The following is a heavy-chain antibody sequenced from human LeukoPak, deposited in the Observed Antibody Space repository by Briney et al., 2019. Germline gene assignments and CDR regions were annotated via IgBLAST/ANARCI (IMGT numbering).Heavy chain of an antibody. CDR1: GFIFSSYW. V-gene: IGHV3-7*01. D-gene: IGHD3-22*01. CDR2: TQQDGSEK. Sequence: GGSLRLSWAAAGFIFSSYWMSWVSQAPGRGLEWVANTQQDGSEKYYVDSVKGRFTISRDNAKNSLYLQMNSLRAEDTAVYYCARIGITMKAFDYWGQGTLVTVSS. CDR3: ARIGITMKAFDY. J-gene: IGHJ4*02.